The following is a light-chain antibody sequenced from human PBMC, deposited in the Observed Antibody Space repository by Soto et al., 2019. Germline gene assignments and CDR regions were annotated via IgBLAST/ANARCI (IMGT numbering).Light chain of an antibody. CDR3: QQSSKTFIT. CDR2: TAS. Sequence: IQLTQSPSSLSASVGDRVTITCRASQNINNNLNWYQQKPGKAPKVLIYTASNLQSGAPSRFSGCGSGTDFTLTISSLQPEDFATYYCQQSSKTFITFGQGTRLDIK. J-gene: IGKJ5*01. V-gene: IGKV1-39*01. CDR1: QNINNN.